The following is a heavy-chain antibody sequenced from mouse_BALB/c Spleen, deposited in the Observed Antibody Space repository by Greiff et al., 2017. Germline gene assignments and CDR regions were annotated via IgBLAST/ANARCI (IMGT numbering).Heavy chain of an antibody. CDR3: ARNGSYYGNFGYWYFDV. V-gene: IGHV2-4-1*01. CDR2: IWSGGST. CDR1: GFSLTSYG. J-gene: IGHJ1*01. D-gene: IGHD2-10*01. Sequence: QVQLQQSGPGLVQPSQSLSITCTVSGFSLTSYGVHWVRQSPGKGLEWLGVIWSGGSTDYNAAFISRLSISKDNSKSQVFFKMNSLQADDTAIYYCARNGSYYGNFGYWYFDVWGAGTTVTVSS.